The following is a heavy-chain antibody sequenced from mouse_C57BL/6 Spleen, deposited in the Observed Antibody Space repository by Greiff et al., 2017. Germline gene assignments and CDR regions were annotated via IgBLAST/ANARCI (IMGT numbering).Heavy chain of an antibody. D-gene: IGHD2-12*01. V-gene: IGHV1-80*01. CDR2: IYPGDGDT. CDR1: GYAFSSYW. J-gene: IGHJ3*01. CDR3: ARREDYSPWFAY. Sequence: VKVVESGAELVKPGASVKISCKASGYAFSSYWMNWVKQRPGKGLEWIGQIYPGDGDTNYNGKFKGKAPLTVDKSSSTAYMQLSSLTSEDSAVYFCARREDYSPWFAYWGQGTLGNVSA.